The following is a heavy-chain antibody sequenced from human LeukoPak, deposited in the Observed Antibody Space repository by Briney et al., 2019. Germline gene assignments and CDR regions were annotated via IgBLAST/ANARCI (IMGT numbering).Heavy chain of an antibody. J-gene: IGHJ6*04. CDR2: IYYSGST. CDR1: GGSISSSSYY. V-gene: IGHV4-39*01. D-gene: IGHD6-6*01. Sequence: PSETLSLTCTVSGGSISSSSYYWGWIRQPPGKGLEWIGSIYYSGSTYYNPSLKSRVTISVDTSKNQFSLKLSSVTAADMAVYYCARRRIAARAMDVWGRGTTVTVSS. CDR3: ARRRIAARAMDV.